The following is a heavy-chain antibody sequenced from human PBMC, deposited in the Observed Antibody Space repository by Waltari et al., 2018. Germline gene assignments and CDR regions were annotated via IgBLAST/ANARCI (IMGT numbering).Heavy chain of an antibody. CDR1: GYTFTGYY. Sequence: QVQLVQSGAEVKKPGASVKVSCKASGYTFTGYYMHWVRQAPGQGLEWMGWINPNSGGTNYAQKFQGRVTMTRDTSISTAYMELSRLRSDDTAVYYCARDREKWELLHAFDIWGQGTMVTVSS. J-gene: IGHJ3*02. D-gene: IGHD1-26*01. CDR2: INPNSGGT. V-gene: IGHV1-2*02. CDR3: ARDREKWELLHAFDI.